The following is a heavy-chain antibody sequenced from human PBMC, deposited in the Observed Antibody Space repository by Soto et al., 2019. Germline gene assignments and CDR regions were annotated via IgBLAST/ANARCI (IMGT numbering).Heavy chain of an antibody. V-gene: IGHV3-23*01. J-gene: IGHJ6*02. Sequence: QAGGSLRLSCAASGFTFSNYALSWVRQAPGKGLEWVSAISGSGASTYYADSVKGRFTISRDNSKNTLYLQMNSLRAEDTAIYYCASGGYCSSTSCYGGMDVWGQGTTVTVSS. CDR2: ISGSGAST. D-gene: IGHD2-2*01. CDR1: GFTFSNYA. CDR3: ASGGYCSSTSCYGGMDV.